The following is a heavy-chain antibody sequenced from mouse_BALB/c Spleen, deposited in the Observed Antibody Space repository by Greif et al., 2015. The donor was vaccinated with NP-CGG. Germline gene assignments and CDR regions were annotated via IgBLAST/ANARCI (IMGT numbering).Heavy chain of an antibody. CDR3: AREGDYGFAY. CDR1: GYAFTNYL. D-gene: IGHD2-4*01. V-gene: IGHV1-54*01. J-gene: IGHJ3*01. Sequence: QVQLQQSGAELVRPGTSVKVSCKASGYAFTNYLIEWVKQRPGQGLEWIGVINPGSGGTNYNEKFKGKATLTADKSSNTAYMQLSSLTSDDSAVYFCAREGDYGFAYWGQGTLVTVSA. CDR2: INPGSGGT.